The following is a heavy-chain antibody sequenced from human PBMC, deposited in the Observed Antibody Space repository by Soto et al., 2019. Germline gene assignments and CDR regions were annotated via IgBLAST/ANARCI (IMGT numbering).Heavy chain of an antibody. Sequence: GASVKVSCKASGYTFTSYAMHWVRQAPGQRLEWMGWINAGNGNTKYSQKFQGRVTITRDTSASTAYMELSSMRFEDTAVYYCASWGIVDSSGYYYFSAFDIWGEGTMVTVSS. J-gene: IGHJ3*02. CDR3: ASWGIVDSSGYYYFSAFDI. D-gene: IGHD3-22*01. CDR1: GYTFTSYA. V-gene: IGHV1-3*01. CDR2: INAGNGNT.